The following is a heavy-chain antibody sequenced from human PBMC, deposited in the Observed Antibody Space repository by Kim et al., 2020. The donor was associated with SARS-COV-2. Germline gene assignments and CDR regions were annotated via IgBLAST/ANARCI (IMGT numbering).Heavy chain of an antibody. D-gene: IGHD6-13*01. V-gene: IGHV4-39*01. CDR2: IYYSGST. CDR3: ARHWRSLGSSWYYFDY. CDR1: GGSISSSSYY. J-gene: IGHJ4*02. Sequence: SETLSLTCTVSGGSISSSSYYWGWIRQPPGKGLEWIGSIYYSGSTYYNPSLKSRVTISVDTSKNQFSLKLSSVTAADTAVYYCARHWRSLGSSWYYFDYWGQGTLVTVSS.